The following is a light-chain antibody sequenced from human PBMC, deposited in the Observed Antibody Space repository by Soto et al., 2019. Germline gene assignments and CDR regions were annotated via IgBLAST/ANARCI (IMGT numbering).Light chain of an antibody. CDR2: GAS. J-gene: IGKJ1*01. CDR1: QSVSSSY. Sequence: EIVLTQFPGILSLSPGERATLSCRASQSVSSSYLAWYQQKPDQAPRLLIYGASSRATGIPDRFSGSGSGTDFTLTISRLEPEDFAVYYCQQYGSSPSWTFGQGTKV. V-gene: IGKV3-20*01. CDR3: QQYGSSPSWT.